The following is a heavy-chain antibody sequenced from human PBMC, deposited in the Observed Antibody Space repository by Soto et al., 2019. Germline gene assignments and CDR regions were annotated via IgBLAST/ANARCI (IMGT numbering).Heavy chain of an antibody. V-gene: IGHV1-69*01. CDR2: IIPIFRTP. CDR1: GVTFSSFA. D-gene: IGHD5-12*01. J-gene: IGHJ5*02. CDR3: ASSTGSGFRPGTHRFNWFAP. Sequence: QVQLVQSGAEVKQPGSSVKVSCKASGVTFSSFAISWVRQAPGQGLEWMGGIIPIFRTPNYAQNFQGRVTITADESTSLVYMELSRLRSEDTAVYYCASSTGSGFRPGTHRFNWFAPWGQGTLVTVSS.